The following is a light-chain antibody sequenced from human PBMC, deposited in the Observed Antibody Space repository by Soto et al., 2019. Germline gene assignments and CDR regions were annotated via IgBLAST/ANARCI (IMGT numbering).Light chain of an antibody. J-gene: IGKJ1*01. V-gene: IGKV3-20*01. Sequence: EIVLTQSPGTLSLSPGERATLSCRASQSVSSSYLAWYLQKPGQAPRLLIYGASSRATGIPDRFSGSGSGTDFTLTISRLEPEDFAVYDGQQYGSSPQTFGQGTKVEIK. CDR1: QSVSSSY. CDR3: QQYGSSPQT. CDR2: GAS.